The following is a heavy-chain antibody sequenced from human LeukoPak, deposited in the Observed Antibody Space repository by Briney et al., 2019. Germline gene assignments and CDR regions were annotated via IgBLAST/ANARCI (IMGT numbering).Heavy chain of an antibody. CDR2: ISASGGTT. Sequence: GGSLRLSCAASGFTFNNYAMSWVRQAPGKGLEWVSAISASGGTTYYADSVKGRFTISRDNSENTLFLQMNSPRAEDTAVYYCAKEPREYCSSTSCPNWFDSWGQGTLVTVSS. CDR1: GFTFNNYA. CDR3: AKEPREYCSSTSCPNWFDS. V-gene: IGHV3-23*01. J-gene: IGHJ5*01. D-gene: IGHD2-2*01.